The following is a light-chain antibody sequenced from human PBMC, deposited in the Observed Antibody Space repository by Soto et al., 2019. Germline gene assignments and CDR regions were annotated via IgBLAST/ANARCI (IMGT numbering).Light chain of an antibody. J-gene: IGKJ1*01. CDR3: HQRQSWPRT. V-gene: IGKV3-11*01. Sequence: EIVMTQSPATLSVSPGERATLSCRASQSVYSNLAWYQEKPGQAPRLLIYGASNRATGIPARFSGSGSGTDFTLTISDVEPEDFAVYYCHQRQSWPRTFGQGTKVDIK. CDR1: QSVYSN. CDR2: GAS.